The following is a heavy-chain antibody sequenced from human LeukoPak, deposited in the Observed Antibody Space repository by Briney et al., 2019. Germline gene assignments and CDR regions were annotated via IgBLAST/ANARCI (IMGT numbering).Heavy chain of an antibody. V-gene: IGHV1-46*01. CDR2: INPSGGST. J-gene: IGHJ4*02. Sequence: ASVKVSCKASGYTFTGYYMHWVRQAPGQGLEWMGIINPSGGSTSYAQKFQGRVTMTRDTSTSTVYMELSSLRSEDTAVYYCARDLGYGGREYYFDYWGQGTLVTVSS. CDR3: ARDLGYGGREYYFDY. CDR1: GYTFTGYY. D-gene: IGHD4-23*01.